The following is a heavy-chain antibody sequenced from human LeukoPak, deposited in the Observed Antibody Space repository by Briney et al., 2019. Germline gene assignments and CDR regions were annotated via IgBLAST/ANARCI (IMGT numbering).Heavy chain of an antibody. J-gene: IGHJ4*02. D-gene: IGHD6-13*01. Sequence: SVKVSCKASGGTFSSYAISWVRQAPGQGLEWMGGIIPIFGTANYAQKFQGRVTITADKSTSTAYMELSSLRSEDTAVYYCARDLVAAAGTRLFDYWGQGTLVTVSS. CDR1: GGTFSSYA. V-gene: IGHV1-69*06. CDR3: ARDLVAAAGTRLFDY. CDR2: IIPIFGTA.